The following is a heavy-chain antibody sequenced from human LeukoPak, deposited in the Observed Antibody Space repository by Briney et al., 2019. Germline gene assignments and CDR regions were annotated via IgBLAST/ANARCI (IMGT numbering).Heavy chain of an antibody. Sequence: ASVKVSCKASGYTFTGYYMHWVRQAPGQGLEWMGWINPNSGGANYAQKFQARVTMTRDTSISTAYMELSRLRSDDTAVYYCARTVVAATPFDYWGQGTLVTVSS. CDR1: GYTFTGYY. J-gene: IGHJ4*02. CDR3: ARTVVAATPFDY. V-gene: IGHV1-2*02. CDR2: INPNSGGA. D-gene: IGHD2-15*01.